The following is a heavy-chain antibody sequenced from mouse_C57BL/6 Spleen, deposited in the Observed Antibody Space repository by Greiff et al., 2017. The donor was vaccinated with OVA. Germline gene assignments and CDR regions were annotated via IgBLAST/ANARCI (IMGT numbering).Heavy chain of an antibody. CDR1: GYAFSSSW. V-gene: IGHV1-82*01. J-gene: IGHJ2*01. D-gene: IGHD2-1*01. CDR2: IYPGDGDT. CDR3: SYGNYDYFDY. Sequence: VKLMESGPELVKPGASVKISCKASGYAFSSSWMNWVKQRPGKGLEWIGRIYPGDGDTNYNGKFKGKATLTADKSSSTAYMQLSSLTSEDSAVYFCSYGNYDYFDYWGQGTTLTVSS.